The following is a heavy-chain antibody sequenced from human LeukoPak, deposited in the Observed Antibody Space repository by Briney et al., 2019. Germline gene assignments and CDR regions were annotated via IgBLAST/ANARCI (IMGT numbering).Heavy chain of an antibody. J-gene: IGHJ4*02. CDR3: ARDEDDILTGYYLPGRD. CDR1: GGSISSGDYY. Sequence: PSETLSLTCVVSGGSISSGDYYWNWIRQPAGKGLEWIGRIYTSGSTNYNPSLKSRVTISVDTSKNQFSLKLSSVTAADTAVYYCARDEDDILTGYYLPGRDWGQGTLVTVSS. V-gene: IGHV4-61*02. D-gene: IGHD3-9*01. CDR2: IYTSGST.